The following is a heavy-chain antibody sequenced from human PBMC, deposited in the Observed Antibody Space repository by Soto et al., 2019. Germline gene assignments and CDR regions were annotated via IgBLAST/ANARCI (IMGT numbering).Heavy chain of an antibody. CDR2: IIPIFGTA. J-gene: IGHJ6*02. D-gene: IGHD6-13*01. CDR1: GGTFSSYA. Sequence: SVKVSCKASGGTFSSYAISWVRQAPGQGLEWMGGIIPIFGTANYAQKFQGRVTITADESTSTAYMELSSLRSEDTAVYYCARGIAAAGREYRPHYYGMDVWGQGTTVTVSS. CDR3: ARGIAAAGREYRPHYYGMDV. V-gene: IGHV1-69*13.